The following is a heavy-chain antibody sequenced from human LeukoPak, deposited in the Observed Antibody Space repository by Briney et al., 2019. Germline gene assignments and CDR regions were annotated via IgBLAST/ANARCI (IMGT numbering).Heavy chain of an antibody. CDR2: ISSSSSYI. CDR1: GFTFSSYS. D-gene: IGHD2-21*02. J-gene: IGHJ4*02. Sequence: GGSLRLSCAASGFTFSSYSMNWVRQAPGKGLEWVSSISSSSSYIYYADSVKGRFTIFRDNAKNSLYLQMNSLRAEDTAVYYCARTAYCGGDCYWDYWGQGTLVTISS. CDR3: ARTAYCGGDCYWDY. V-gene: IGHV3-21*01.